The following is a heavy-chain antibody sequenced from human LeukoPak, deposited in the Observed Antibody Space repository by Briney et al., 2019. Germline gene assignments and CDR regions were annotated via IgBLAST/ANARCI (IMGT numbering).Heavy chain of an antibody. CDR1: GFTFSDYY. Sequence: GGSLRLSCAASGFTFSDYYMSWIRQAPGKGLEWVANIKQDGSEKYYVDSVKGRLTISRDNAKNLLYLQMNSLRAEDTAVYYCTRDMKVGATGNYYYGMDVWGQGTTVTVSS. CDR2: IKQDGSEK. V-gene: IGHV3-7*01. D-gene: IGHD1-26*01. CDR3: TRDMKVGATGNYYYGMDV. J-gene: IGHJ6*02.